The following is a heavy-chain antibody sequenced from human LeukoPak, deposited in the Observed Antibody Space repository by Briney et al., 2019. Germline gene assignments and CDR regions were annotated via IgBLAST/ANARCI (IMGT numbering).Heavy chain of an antibody. V-gene: IGHV3-53*01. Sequence: GGSLRLSCAASGLTVSSNSMSWVRQAPGKGLEWVSFIYSGGSTYYADSVKGRFTISRDNSKNTLYLQMNSLRADDTAVYYCARDEGYCSGGSCYSPWFDPWGQGTLVTVSS. J-gene: IGHJ5*02. CDR3: ARDEGYCSGGSCYSPWFDP. CDR2: IYSGGST. D-gene: IGHD2-15*01. CDR1: GLTVSSNS.